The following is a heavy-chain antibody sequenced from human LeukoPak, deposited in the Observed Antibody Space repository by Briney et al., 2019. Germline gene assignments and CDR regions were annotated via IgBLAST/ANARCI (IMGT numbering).Heavy chain of an antibody. J-gene: IGHJ4*02. CDR2: INHSGST. D-gene: IGHD6-19*01. CDR3: ASLSGWYGIFDY. Sequence: SETLSLTCAVYGGSFSGYYWSWIRQPPGKGLEWIGEINHSGSTNYNPSLKSRVTISVDTSKNQFSLKLSSVTAADTAVYYCASLSGWYGIFDYWGQGTLVTVSS. CDR1: GGSFSGYY. V-gene: IGHV4-34*01.